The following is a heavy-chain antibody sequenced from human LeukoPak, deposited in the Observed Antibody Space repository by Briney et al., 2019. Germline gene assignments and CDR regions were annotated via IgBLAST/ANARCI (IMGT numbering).Heavy chain of an antibody. Sequence: GGSLRLSCAASGFTFSSFDMHWVRQPTGQGLEWVSTIGTASDTYYPGSVEGRFTLSRDSAKNSLYLQMNSLTAGDTAVYYCARGPPRGKYYYMDVWGKGTTVTVSS. V-gene: IGHV3-13*01. J-gene: IGHJ6*03. CDR3: ARGPPRGKYYYMDV. CDR2: IGTASDT. D-gene: IGHD1-1*01. CDR1: GFTFSSFD.